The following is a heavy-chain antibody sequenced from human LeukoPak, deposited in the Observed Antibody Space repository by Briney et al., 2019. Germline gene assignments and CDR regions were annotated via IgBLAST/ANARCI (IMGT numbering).Heavy chain of an antibody. CDR1: VGSFSGYY. CDR2: INHSGST. CDR3: ARQREGYFDL. V-gene: IGHV4-34*01. J-gene: IGHJ2*01. Sequence: SETLSLTCAVYVGSFSGYYWSWIRQTPGKGLEWMGEINHSGSTTYNPSLKSRITVSVLTSKNQFSLKLSSVSAADTAVYYCARQREGYFDLWGRGTRVTVSS.